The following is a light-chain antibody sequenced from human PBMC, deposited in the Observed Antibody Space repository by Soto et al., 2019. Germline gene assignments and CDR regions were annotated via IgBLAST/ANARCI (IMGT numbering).Light chain of an antibody. Sequence: QSALTQPASVSGSPGQSITISCTRTNSDVGSFNFVSWYQQHPGKAPKVMIYEVTKRPSGVSDRFSGSKSGDTASLTISGLQAEDEADYSCCSDEGRSTYVFGPGTKVTVL. CDR1: NSDVGSFNF. J-gene: IGLJ1*01. CDR3: CSDEGRSTYV. V-gene: IGLV2-23*02. CDR2: EVT.